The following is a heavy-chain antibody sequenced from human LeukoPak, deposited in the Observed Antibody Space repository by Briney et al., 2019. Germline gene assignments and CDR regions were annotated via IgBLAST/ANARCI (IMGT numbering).Heavy chain of an antibody. CDR2: INHSGST. CDR3: ARVYSSGWYPHLDY. CDR1: GGSFSGYY. V-gene: IGHV4-34*01. Sequence: SETLSLTCAVYGGSFSGYYWSWIRQPPGKGLEWIGEINHSGSTNYNPSLKSRVTISVDTSKNQFSLKLSSVTAADTAVYYCARVYSSGWYPHLDYWGQGNLVTVSS. D-gene: IGHD6-19*01. J-gene: IGHJ4*02.